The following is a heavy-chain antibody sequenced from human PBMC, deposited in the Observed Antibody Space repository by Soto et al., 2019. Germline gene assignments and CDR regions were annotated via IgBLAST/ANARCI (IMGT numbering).Heavy chain of an antibody. J-gene: IGHJ6*02. D-gene: IGHD2-15*01. CDR3: ARSGGAALYYGMDV. V-gene: IGHV4-31*03. CDR2: IYYSGST. CDR1: GGSISSGGYY. Sequence: QVQLQESGPGLVKPSQTLSLTCTVSGGSISSGGYYWSWIRQHPGKGLEWIGYIYYSGSTYYNPSLMSRVTTSVDTSKNQFSLKLSSVTAADTAVYYCARSGGAALYYGMDVWGQGTTVTVSS.